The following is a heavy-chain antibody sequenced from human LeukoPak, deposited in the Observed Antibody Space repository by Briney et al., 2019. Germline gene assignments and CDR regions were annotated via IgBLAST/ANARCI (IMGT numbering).Heavy chain of an antibody. D-gene: IGHD4-23*01. V-gene: IGHV1-18*01. CDR2: ISAYNGNT. Sequence: ASVKVSCKASGYTFTSYGISWVRQAPGQGLEWMGWISAYNGNTNYAQKLQGRVTMTTDTSTSTAYMELRSLRSDDTAVYYCARVRSNAHDYGGKIEVDYWGQGTLVTVSS. CDR1: GYTFTSYG. CDR3: ARVRSNAHDYGGKIEVDY. J-gene: IGHJ4*02.